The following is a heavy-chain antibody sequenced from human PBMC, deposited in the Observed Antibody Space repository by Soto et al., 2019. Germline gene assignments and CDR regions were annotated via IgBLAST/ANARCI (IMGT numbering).Heavy chain of an antibody. V-gene: IGHV4-4*02. D-gene: IGHD2-8*02. CDR3: VRRASGPFDV. CDR2: IYYSGNT. Sequence: ASGTLSLTCAVPCGSISSSDWGSWVRQPPGKELEWIGEIYYSGNTNYSPSLESRVTMSVDKSKNQFSLKLTSVTAADTAVYYCVRRASGPFDVWGQGTMVT. J-gene: IGHJ3*01. CDR1: CGSISSSDW.